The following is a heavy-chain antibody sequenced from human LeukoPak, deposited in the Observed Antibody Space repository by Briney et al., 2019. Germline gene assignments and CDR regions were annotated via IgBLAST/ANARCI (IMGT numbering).Heavy chain of an antibody. CDR1: GFTFSSYA. D-gene: IGHD2-2*01. CDR3: AKVPIDETIVVVPAAPWWYFDY. Sequence: GGSLRLSCAASGFTFSSYAMXWVRXXXXXXXXXXXXXXXXXXXXYYADSVKGRFTISRDNSKNTLYLQMNSLRAEDTAVYYCAKVPIDETIVVVPAAPWWYFDYWGQGTLVTVSS. V-gene: IGHV3-23*01. CDR2: XXXXXXXX. J-gene: IGHJ4*02.